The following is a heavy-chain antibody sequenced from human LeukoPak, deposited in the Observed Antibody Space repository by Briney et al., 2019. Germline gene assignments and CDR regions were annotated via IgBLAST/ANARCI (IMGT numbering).Heavy chain of an antibody. V-gene: IGHV1-69*04. J-gene: IGHJ4*02. Sequence: SVKVSCKASGGTFSSYTISWVRQAPGQGLEWMGRIIPILGIANYAQKFQGRVTITADKSTSTAYMELSSLRSEDTAVYYCARDLIGYSYGHRGYYFDYWVQGTVVTVSS. CDR1: GGTFSSYT. CDR2: IIPILGIA. D-gene: IGHD5-18*01. CDR3: ARDLIGYSYGHRGYYFDY.